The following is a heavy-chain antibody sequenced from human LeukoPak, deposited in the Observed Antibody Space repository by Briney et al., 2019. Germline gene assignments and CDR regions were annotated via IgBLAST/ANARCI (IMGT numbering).Heavy chain of an antibody. CDR3: AKDAGASSAFFDL. V-gene: IGHV3-23*01. CDR1: GLTFNDYG. D-gene: IGHD2-8*02. Sequence: GGSLRLSCAAAGLTFNDYGMSWVRQAPGKGLEWLSTINYSGDNTHYADSVKGQFTISRDNSKHILYLQMNSLTDEDTAIYYCAKDAGASSAFFDLWGQGTLVTVSS. J-gene: IGHJ4*02. CDR2: INYSGDNT.